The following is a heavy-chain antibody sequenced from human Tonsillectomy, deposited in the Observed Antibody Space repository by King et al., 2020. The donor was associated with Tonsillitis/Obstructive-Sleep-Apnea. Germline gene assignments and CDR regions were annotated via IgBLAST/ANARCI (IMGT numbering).Heavy chain of an antibody. D-gene: IGHD2-15*01. CDR1: GFIFSDDY. J-gene: IGHJ4*02. V-gene: IGHV3-11*01. CDR2: ISSSGRTI. CDR3: ARFPFDAAYPPKDY. Sequence: QLVQSGGGLVKPGGSLRLSCAVSGFIFSDDYMSWIRQAPGKGLEWISYISSSGRTIYYADSVKGRFTISRDNAKNSLYLQMNSLRAEDTAVYYCARFPFDAAYPPKDYGAQGTLATVSS.